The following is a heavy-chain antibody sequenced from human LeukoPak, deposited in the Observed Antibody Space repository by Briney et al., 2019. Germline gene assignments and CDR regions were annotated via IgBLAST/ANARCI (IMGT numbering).Heavy chain of an antibody. CDR2: ISSSSSTI. Sequence: GGSLRLSCAASGFTFITYSMNWVRQAPGKGLDWVSYISSSSSTIYYADSVKGRFTISRDSAKNSLHLQMNSLRAEDTAVYYCARGMSSGRYAVDIWGQGTMVTVSS. V-gene: IGHV3-48*01. D-gene: IGHD6-19*01. CDR1: GFTFITYS. CDR3: ARGMSSGRYAVDI. J-gene: IGHJ3*02.